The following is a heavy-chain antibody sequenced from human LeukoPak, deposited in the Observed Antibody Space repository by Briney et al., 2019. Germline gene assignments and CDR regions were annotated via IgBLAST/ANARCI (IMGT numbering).Heavy chain of an antibody. Sequence: PSETLSLTCVVSGYSISNNYFWGWIRQSPGKGLEWIGTVSRSGTTYYNPSLKSRVIISIDTSKNQFSLKLLSMTAADTAVYYCTRLVPAWEGGGSNYWGRGTLVTVSP. V-gene: IGHV4-38-2*01. CDR3: TRLVPAWEGGGSNY. J-gene: IGHJ4*01. CDR2: VSRSGTT. D-gene: IGHD1-26*01. CDR1: GYSISNNYF.